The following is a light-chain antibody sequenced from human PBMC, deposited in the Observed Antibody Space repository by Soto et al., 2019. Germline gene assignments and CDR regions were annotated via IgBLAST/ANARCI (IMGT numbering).Light chain of an antibody. CDR3: QQYYNWHLT. V-gene: IGKV3-15*01. CDR1: QSVSNN. CDR2: GAS. J-gene: IGKJ1*01. Sequence: EIVMTQSPATLSVSPGDSATLSCRASQSVSNNLAWYHQKPGQAPRVLIYGASIRATGVPARFSGSGSGTEFTLTISSLQSEDFELFYCQQYYNWHLTFGKGTKVDI.